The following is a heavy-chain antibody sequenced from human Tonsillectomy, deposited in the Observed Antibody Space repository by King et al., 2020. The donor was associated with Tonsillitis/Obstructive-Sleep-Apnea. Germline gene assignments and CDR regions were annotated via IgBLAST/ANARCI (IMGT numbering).Heavy chain of an antibody. CDR3: ARPVGVAGTGFYFDY. CDR2: IYPDDSDT. CDR1: GYNFSRYW. J-gene: IGHJ4*02. Sequence: VQLVQSGAEVKKPGESLKISCKGSGYNFSRYWIGWVRQMPGNGLECMGIIYPDDSDTEYSPSFQGQVSISVDKSINTAYLQWSSLEASDTAMYYCARPVGVAGTGFYFDYWGEGTLAT. V-gene: IGHV5-51*03. D-gene: IGHD1-1*01.